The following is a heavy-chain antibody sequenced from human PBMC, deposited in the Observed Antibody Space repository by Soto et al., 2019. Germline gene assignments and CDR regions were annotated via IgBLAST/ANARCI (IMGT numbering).Heavy chain of an antibody. CDR2: ISGSGGST. J-gene: IGHJ4*02. CDR3: AKDDLIVVVPAAIDN. V-gene: IGHV3-23*01. CDR1: GFTFSSYA. D-gene: IGHD2-2*02. Sequence: PGGSLRLSCAASGFTFSSYAMSWVRQAPGKGLEWVSAISGSGGSTYYADSVKGRFTISRDNSKNTLYLQMNSLRAEDTAVYYCAKDDLIVVVPAAIDNWGQGTLVTVSS.